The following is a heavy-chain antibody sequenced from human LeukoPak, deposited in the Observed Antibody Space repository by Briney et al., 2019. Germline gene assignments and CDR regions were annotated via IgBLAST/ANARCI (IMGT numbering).Heavy chain of an antibody. CDR3: ARVSSSSWYYFDY. CDR1: GGSISSYY. J-gene: IGHJ4*02. Sequence: SETLSLTCTVSGGSISSYYWSWIRQPPGKGLEWIGYIYYSGSTNYNPSLKSRVTISVDTSKNQFSLKLSSVTAADTAVYYCARVSSSSWYYFDYWGQGTLVTVSS. V-gene: IGHV4-59*01. D-gene: IGHD6-13*01. CDR2: IYYSGST.